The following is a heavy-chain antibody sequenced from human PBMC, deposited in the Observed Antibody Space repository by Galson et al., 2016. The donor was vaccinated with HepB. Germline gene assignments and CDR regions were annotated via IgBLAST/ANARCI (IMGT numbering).Heavy chain of an antibody. V-gene: IGHV4-4*02. CDR3: ARPKWGLQDAFDI. J-gene: IGHJ3*02. D-gene: IGHD7-27*01. CDR2: IYHTETT. CDR1: GASINDSTW. Sequence: ETLSLTCTVSGASINDSTWWTWVRQAPGRGLEWIGEIYHTETTNNNPFLSSRFTLSIDKSKNQFSLKLNSVTAADTAVYYCARPKWGLQDAFDIWGQGTMVTVSS.